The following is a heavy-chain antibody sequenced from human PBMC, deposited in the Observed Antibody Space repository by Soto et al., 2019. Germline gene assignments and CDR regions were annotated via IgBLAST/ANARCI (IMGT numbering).Heavy chain of an antibody. D-gene: IGHD2-15*01. J-gene: IGHJ6*02. Sequence: QVQLVQSGAEVKEPGDSVRVSCEASGYTFTAYYIHWVRQVPGQGLEWMGWINTKFGDTTYAQDCHTRVTKTRDRTISTVYMELSRPTSDEPAIYYCARNMDYFYGPGSGDGHGVWGQGTMVTVSS. CDR1: GYTFTAYY. CDR3: ARNMDYFYGPGSGDGHGV. CDR2: INTKFGDT. V-gene: IGHV1-2*02.